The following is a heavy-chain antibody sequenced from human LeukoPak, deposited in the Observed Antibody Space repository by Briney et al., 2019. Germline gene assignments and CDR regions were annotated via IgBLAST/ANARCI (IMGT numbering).Heavy chain of an antibody. CDR3: ASALGYCSSTSCSHNYYGMDV. CDR1: GFTFSDYH. V-gene: IGHV3-53*04. Sequence: QPGGSLRLSCAASGFTFSDYHMSWVRQAPGKGLEWVSVIYSGGSTYYADSVKGRFTISRHNSKNTLYLQMNSLRAEDTAVYYCASALGYCSSTSCSHNYYGMDVWGQGTTVTVSS. J-gene: IGHJ6*02. D-gene: IGHD2-2*01. CDR2: IYSGGST.